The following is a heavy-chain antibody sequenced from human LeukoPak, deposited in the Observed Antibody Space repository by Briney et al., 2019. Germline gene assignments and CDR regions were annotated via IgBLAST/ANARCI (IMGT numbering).Heavy chain of an antibody. J-gene: IGHJ4*02. Sequence: PGGSLRLSCVASGFTFSNYWMLWVRQAPGKGLMWVSLISTDGKSTRYAESVKGRFTISRDNSKNTLYLQMNSLRAEDTAVYYCAKEPPGYYFDYWGQGTLVTVSS. CDR1: GFTFSNYW. V-gene: IGHV3-74*01. CDR3: AKEPPGYYFDY. CDR2: ISTDGKST. D-gene: IGHD3-10*01.